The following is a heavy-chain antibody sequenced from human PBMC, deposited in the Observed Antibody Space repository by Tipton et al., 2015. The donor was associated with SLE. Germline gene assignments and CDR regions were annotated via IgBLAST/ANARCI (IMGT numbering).Heavy chain of an antibody. CDR3: ARDGSGWHYFDY. J-gene: IGHJ4*02. Sequence: QVQLVQSGGGVVQPGGSLRLSCVVSGFSFSSNGMHWVRQAPGKGLEWVAVIWNDGDDKFYADSVKGRFIISRDNSKNTLFLHMNGLGPADTALYYCARDGSGWHYFDYWGQGTLATVSS. V-gene: IGHV3-33*08. CDR1: GFSFSSNG. CDR2: IWNDGDDK. D-gene: IGHD6-19*01.